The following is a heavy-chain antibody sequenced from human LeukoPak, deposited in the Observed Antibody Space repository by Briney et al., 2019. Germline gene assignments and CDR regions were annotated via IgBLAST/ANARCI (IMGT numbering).Heavy chain of an antibody. J-gene: IGHJ6*04. V-gene: IGHV3-48*03. CDR3: VREGSFYYYGMGV. Sequence: GGSLRLSCAASGFTFSSYEMNWVRQAPGKGLEWVSYISSSGSTIYYADSVKGRFTISRDNAKNSLYLQMNSLRAEDTAVYYCVREGSFYYYGMGVWGKGTTVTVSS. D-gene: IGHD3-10*01. CDR1: GFTFSSYE. CDR2: ISSSGSTI.